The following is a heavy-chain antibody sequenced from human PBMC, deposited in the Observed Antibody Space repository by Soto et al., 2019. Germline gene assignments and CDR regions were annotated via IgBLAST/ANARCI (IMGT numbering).Heavy chain of an antibody. CDR1: GFSLTTSGVG. J-gene: IGHJ4*02. V-gene: IGHV2-5*02. CDR2: IYWDDDK. CDR3: AQRCFPTVFWIVTPPGIYFCF. D-gene: IGHD3-3*01. Sequence: QITLNESGPTVVRPTETLTLTCRFSGFSLTTSGVGVGWIRQSPGKAPEWLALIYWDDDKRYSASLKSRLTITKDNPQKPGVLKVSELGPKGPAPFLWAQRCFPTVFWIVTPPGIYFCFWGQGTPVA.